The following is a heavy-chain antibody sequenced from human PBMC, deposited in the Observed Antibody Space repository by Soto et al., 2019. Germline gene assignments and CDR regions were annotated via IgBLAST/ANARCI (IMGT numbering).Heavy chain of an antibody. CDR3: ATWHEREHAYDV. CDR1: GLTVSGKKY. V-gene: IGHV3-53*01. J-gene: IGHJ3*01. Sequence: DVQLVASGGGLLQPGASLRLSCAASGLTVSGKKYVAWVRQAPGKGLEWVSALYDVDGSFYSDSVKGRFTTSSDSSKTTVYLQMNDLRPADTAVYYCATWHEREHAYDVWGQGTTVTVSS. D-gene: IGHD1-1*01. CDR2: LYDVDGS.